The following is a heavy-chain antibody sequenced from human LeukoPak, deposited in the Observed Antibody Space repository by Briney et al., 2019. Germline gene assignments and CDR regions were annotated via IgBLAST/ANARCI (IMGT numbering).Heavy chain of an antibody. CDR2: INSDGSTT. V-gene: IGHV3-74*03. J-gene: IGHJ4*02. Sequence: GGSLRLSCAASGFTFSSYWMHWVRQAPGKGLVWVSRINSDGSTTTYADSVKGRFTFSRDNSKNTLYLQMNSLRPEDTAMYYCAKDSSGSAYNLDNWGQGTLVTVSS. D-gene: IGHD3-22*01. CDR1: GFTFSSYW. CDR3: AKDSSGSAYNLDN.